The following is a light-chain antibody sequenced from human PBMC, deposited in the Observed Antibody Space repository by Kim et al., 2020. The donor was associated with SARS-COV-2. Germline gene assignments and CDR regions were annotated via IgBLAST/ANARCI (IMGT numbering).Light chain of an antibody. CDR3: QSYDSSLSGSRV. V-gene: IGLV1-40*01. CDR2: RNR. CDR1: SSNIGAGYD. J-gene: IGLJ3*02. Sequence: QSVLTQPPSVSGAPGQRVTISCTGSSSNIGAGYDVHWYQQLPGMAPKLLIYRNRNRPSGVPDRFPGSRSGTSASLAITGLRAEVEADYYCQSYDSSLSGSRVFGGGTKLTVL.